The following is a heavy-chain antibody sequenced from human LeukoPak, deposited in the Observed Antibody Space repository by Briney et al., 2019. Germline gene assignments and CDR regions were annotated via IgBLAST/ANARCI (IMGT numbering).Heavy chain of an antibody. J-gene: IGHJ1*01. CDR1: GFTFSSYW. V-gene: IGHV3-7*01. CDR3: VTTGGYCSSTSCYGPGYFQH. D-gene: IGHD2-2*01. CDR2: IKQDGSEK. Sequence: GGSLRLSCAASGFTFSSYWMSWVRQAPGKGLEWVANIKQDGSEKYYVDSVKGRFTISRDNAKNSLYLQMNSLRAEDTAVYYCVTTGGYCSSTSCYGPGYFQHWGQGTLVTVSS.